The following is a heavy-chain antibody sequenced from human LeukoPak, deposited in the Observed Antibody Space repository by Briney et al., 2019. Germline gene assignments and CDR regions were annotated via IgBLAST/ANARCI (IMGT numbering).Heavy chain of an antibody. CDR1: RGAGNDCY. D-gene: IGHD3-3*01. J-gene: IGHJ6*02. CDR3: ARVPYYDFWSGYYYGMDV. CDR2: IYYSGST. V-gene: IGHV4-59*02. Sequence: SEKLSVTWAEARGAGNDCYWSWIRQPQGKGLEWIGYIYYSGSTNYNPSLKSRVTISVDTSKNQFSLKLSSVTAADTAVYYCARVPYYDFWSGYYYGMDVWGQGTTVTVSS.